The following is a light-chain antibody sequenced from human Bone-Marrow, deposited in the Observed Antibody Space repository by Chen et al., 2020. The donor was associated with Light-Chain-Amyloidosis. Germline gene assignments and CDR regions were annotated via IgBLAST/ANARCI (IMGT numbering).Light chain of an antibody. V-gene: IGLV3-21*02. CDR3: QVWDRSSDRPV. CDR1: NIGSTS. J-gene: IGLJ3*02. Sequence: SYVLTQPSSVSVAPGQTATIACGGNNIGSTSVHWYQQTPDQAPLLVVYDDSDRPSGIPDRLSGSNSGNTATLTISRVEAGDEADYYCQVWDRSSDRPVFGGGTKLTVL. CDR2: DDS.